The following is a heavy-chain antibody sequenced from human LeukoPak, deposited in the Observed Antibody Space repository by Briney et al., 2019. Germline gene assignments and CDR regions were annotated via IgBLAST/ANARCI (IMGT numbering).Heavy chain of an antibody. CDR2: LYHGDRT. J-gene: IGHJ4*02. Sequence: GGSLRLSCAASGFTGNTHFMRWVRQAPGRGLEGVSVLYHGDRTYYPDSVKGRFNISRHSSKNTVYLQMQRLRAEGTAVYYCTRDRDDSSVLHYFDYWGQGALVTVSS. D-gene: IGHD3-22*01. CDR3: TRDRDDSSVLHYFDY. V-gene: IGHV3-53*04. CDR1: GFTGNTHF.